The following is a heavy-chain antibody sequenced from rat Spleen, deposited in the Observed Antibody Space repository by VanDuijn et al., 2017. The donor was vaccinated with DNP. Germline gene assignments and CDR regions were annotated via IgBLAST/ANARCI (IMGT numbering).Heavy chain of an antibody. Sequence: EVQLQESGPGLVKPSQSLSLTCSVTGYSITSSYRWNWIRKFPGNKLEWMGSINSAGNTNYNPSLKSRISITRDTSKNQFFLQVNSVNTEETATYYCAKAGGYSPWYFDYWGQGVMVTVSS. V-gene: IGHV3-3*01. CDR3: AKAGGYSPWYFDY. D-gene: IGHD1-11*01. CDR2: INSAGNT. CDR1: GYSITSSYR. J-gene: IGHJ2*01.